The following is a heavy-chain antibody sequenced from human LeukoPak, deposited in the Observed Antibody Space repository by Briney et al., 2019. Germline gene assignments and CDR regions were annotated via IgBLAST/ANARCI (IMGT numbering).Heavy chain of an antibody. CDR3: ARGTYGYYMDV. CDR1: NYSISNRLY. J-gene: IGHJ6*03. V-gene: IGHV4-38-2*02. CDR2: IYRSGST. Sequence: SEALSLTCIGSNYSISNRLYCGCLRQPPGKGLEWIGSIYRSGSTFYNPSLKSRVTISLDTSKNQFSLKLSSVTAADTAVYFCARGTYGYYMDVWGKGTTVTVSS. D-gene: IGHD4-17*01.